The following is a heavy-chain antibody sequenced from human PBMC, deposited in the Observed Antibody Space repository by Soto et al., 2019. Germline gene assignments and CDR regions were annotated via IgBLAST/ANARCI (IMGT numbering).Heavy chain of an antibody. CDR2: ISSSGSTI. J-gene: IGHJ6*03. Sequence: GSLRLSCAACGFSFSIYSMNWVRQSTGKGLEWVSYISSSGSTIYYADSVKGRFTISRGNAKNSLYLQMNSLRAEDTAVYYCARDSSVRGVIAYYYYYYMDVWGKGTTVTVSS. V-gene: IGHV3-48*04. CDR3: ARDSSVRGVIAYYYYYYMDV. D-gene: IGHD3-10*01. CDR1: GFSFSIYS.